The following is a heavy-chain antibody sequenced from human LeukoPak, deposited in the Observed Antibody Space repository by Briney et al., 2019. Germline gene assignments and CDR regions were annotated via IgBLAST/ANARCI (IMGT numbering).Heavy chain of an antibody. CDR2: IYYSGST. CDR1: GGSISSYY. J-gene: IGHJ4*02. Sequence: SETLSLTCTVSGGSISSYYWSWIRQPPGKGLEWIGYIYYSGSTNYNPSLKSRVTISVDTSKNQFSLKLSSVPAADTAVYYCARARGRFPFDYWGQGTLVTVSS. V-gene: IGHV4-59*01. D-gene: IGHD3-16*01. CDR3: ARARGRFPFDY.